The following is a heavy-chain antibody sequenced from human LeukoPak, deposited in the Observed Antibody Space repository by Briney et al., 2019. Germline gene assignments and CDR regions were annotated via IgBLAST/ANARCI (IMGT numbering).Heavy chain of an antibody. D-gene: IGHD6-13*01. J-gene: IGHJ4*02. CDR1: GFTFKSYD. V-gene: IGHV3-13*01. CDR3: ASGGRGSSWFGN. Sequence: GRSLRLSCAASGFTFKSYDMHWVRQAAGEGPEWVSAINTAGDTYYQGSVKGRFTISRENAKNSLYLQMNSLRAGDTAVYYCASGGRGSSWFGNWGQGTLVTVSS. CDR2: INTAGDT.